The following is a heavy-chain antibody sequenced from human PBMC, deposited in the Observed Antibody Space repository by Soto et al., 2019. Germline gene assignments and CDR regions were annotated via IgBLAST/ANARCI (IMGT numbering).Heavy chain of an antibody. D-gene: IGHD2-15*01. Sequence: EVQLVESGGGLVKPGRSLRLSCTASGFTFGDYAMSWFRQAPGKGLEWVGFIRSKAYGGTTEYAASVKGRFTISRDDSKSIAYLQMNSLKTEDTAVYYCTSGDCSGGSCYSFYYGMDVWGQGTTVTVSS. J-gene: IGHJ6*02. CDR2: IRSKAYGGTT. V-gene: IGHV3-49*05. CDR3: TSGDCSGGSCYSFYYGMDV. CDR1: GFTFGDYA.